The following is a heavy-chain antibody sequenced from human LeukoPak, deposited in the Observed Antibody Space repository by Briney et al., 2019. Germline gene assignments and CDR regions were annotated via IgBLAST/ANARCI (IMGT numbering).Heavy chain of an antibody. CDR2: ISGYNGNP. D-gene: IGHD6-6*01. Sequence: ASVKVSCKASVYTFTSYGISWVRQAPGQGLEWMGWISGYNGNPNYAQKLQGRVTMTTDTSTSTAYMELRSLRADDTAVYYCGRSYSSSHPDWFDPWGQGTLATVSS. V-gene: IGHV1-18*01. J-gene: IGHJ5*02. CDR3: GRSYSSSHPDWFDP. CDR1: VYTFTSYG.